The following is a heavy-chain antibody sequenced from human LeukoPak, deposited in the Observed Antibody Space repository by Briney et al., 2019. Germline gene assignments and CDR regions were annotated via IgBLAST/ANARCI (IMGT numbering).Heavy chain of an antibody. V-gene: IGHV3-48*03. CDR3: AREEALTVTKDAFDI. D-gene: IGHD4-17*01. CDR2: ISSSGSTI. J-gene: IGHJ3*02. CDR1: GFTFSSYE. Sequence: GGSLRLSCAASGFTFSSYEMNWVRQAPGKGLEWVSYISSSGSTIYYADSVKGRFTISRDNAKNSLYLQMNSLRAEDTAVYYCAREEALTVTKDAFDIWGQGTMVTVSS.